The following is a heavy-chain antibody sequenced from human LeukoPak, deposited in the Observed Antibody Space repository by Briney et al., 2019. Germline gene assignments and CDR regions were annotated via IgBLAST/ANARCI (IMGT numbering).Heavy chain of an antibody. Sequence: GGSLRLSCAASGFTFSAYWMTWVRQAPGKGLEWVANINEGGNLKYYVDSVKGRFTISRDNAKNSLYLQMNSLRAEDTAVYYCARDLLSRMATGVGFDYWGQGTLVTVSS. CDR2: INEGGNLK. CDR3: ARDLLSRMATGVGFDY. J-gene: IGHJ4*02. V-gene: IGHV3-7*01. D-gene: IGHD5-24*01. CDR1: GFTFSAYW.